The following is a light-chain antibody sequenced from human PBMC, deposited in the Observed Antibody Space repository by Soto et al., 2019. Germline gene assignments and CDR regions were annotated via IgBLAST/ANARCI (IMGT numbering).Light chain of an antibody. CDR2: LGS. CDR1: QSLLHTNGYNY. J-gene: IGKJ2*01. CDR3: MQGTHWPPYT. Sequence: DIVMTQSPLSLPVTPGEPASISCRSSQSLLHTNGYNYLDWYLQKPGQSPQALIYLGSNRSSGVPDRFSGSGSGTDFTLKISRVEAEDVGVYYCMQGTHWPPYTFGQGTKLEIK. V-gene: IGKV2-28*01.